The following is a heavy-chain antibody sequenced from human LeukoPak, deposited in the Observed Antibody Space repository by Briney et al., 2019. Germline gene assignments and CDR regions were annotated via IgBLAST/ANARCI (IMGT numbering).Heavy chain of an antibody. Sequence: SETLSLTCAVYGGSFSGYYWSWIRQPPGKGLEWIGEINHSGSTNYNPSLKSRVTISVDTSKNQFSLKLSSVTAADTAVYYCARVCYGGNSVGKFDYWGQGTLVTVSS. J-gene: IGHJ4*02. CDR2: INHSGST. CDR1: GGSFSGYY. CDR3: ARVCYGGNSVGKFDY. D-gene: IGHD4-23*01. V-gene: IGHV4-34*01.